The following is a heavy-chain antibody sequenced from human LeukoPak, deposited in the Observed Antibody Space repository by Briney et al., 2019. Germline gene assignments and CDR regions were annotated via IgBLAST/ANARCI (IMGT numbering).Heavy chain of an antibody. CDR2: ILDDGRRK. D-gene: IGHD4-17*01. V-gene: IGHV3-30*18. Sequence: GGSLRLSCAASGFSFISYGMHWVRQAPGKGLEWVGVILDDGRRKDYADSVKGRFTISRDNSKDTLYLQMNSLRAEDTAVYSCAKRPSDYGDYVSYFDYWGQGTLVTVSS. J-gene: IGHJ4*02. CDR1: GFSFISYG. CDR3: AKRPSDYGDYVSYFDY.